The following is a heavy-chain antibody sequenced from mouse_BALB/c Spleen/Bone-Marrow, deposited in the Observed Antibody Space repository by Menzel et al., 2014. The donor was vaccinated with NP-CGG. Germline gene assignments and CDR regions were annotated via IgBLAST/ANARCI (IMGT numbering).Heavy chain of an antibody. J-gene: IGHJ2*01. CDR3: ANWAYYFDY. CDR2: INPSTGYT. CDR1: GYTFTTYW. D-gene: IGHD4-1*01. V-gene: IGHV1-7*01. Sequence: VKLVESGAELAKPGASVKMSCKASGYTFTTYWMHWVKQRPGQGLEWIGYINPSTGYTEYNQKFRDKATLTADSSSSTAYMQLSSLTSEDSAVYYCANWAYYFDYWGQGTALTVSS.